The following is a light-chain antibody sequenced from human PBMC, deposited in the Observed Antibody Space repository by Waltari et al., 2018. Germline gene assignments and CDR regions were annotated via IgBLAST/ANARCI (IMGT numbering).Light chain of an antibody. Sequence: DIVLTQSPPILSLSTCASATLSCRASQGVSNYLAWYQQKPVQAPRLLIYDAPIRATGIPARFSGSGSGTDFTLTISSLEPEDFALYYCQQRSTWWTFGQGTKVDMK. CDR3: QQRSTWWT. V-gene: IGKV3-11*01. J-gene: IGKJ1*01. CDR1: QGVSNY. CDR2: DAP.